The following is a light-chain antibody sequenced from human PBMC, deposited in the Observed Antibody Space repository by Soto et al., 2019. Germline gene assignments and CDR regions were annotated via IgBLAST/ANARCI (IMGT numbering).Light chain of an antibody. Sequence: QSALTQPASVSGSPGQSITISCTGTSSDVGGYNYVSWYQQHPGKAPKLMIYEVSNRPSGVSNRFYGSKSGNKASLTISGLQAEDEADYYCSSYTSSRTAVFGTGAKVTVL. CDR1: SSDVGGYNY. J-gene: IGLJ1*01. V-gene: IGLV2-14*01. CDR2: EVS. CDR3: SSYTSSRTAV.